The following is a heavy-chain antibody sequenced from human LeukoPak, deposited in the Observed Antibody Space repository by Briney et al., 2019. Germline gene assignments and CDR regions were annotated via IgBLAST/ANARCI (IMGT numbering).Heavy chain of an antibody. CDR3: ARGLRRVVTGGLRY. D-gene: IGHD2-21*02. Sequence: SETLSLICAVYGGSFIGCHWSWIRQPPGKGLEWIGEINHSGSTNYNPSLKSRVTISVDTSKNQFSLKLSSVTAADTAVYYCARGLRRVVTGGLRYWRQGTLVTVSS. J-gene: IGHJ4*02. CDR1: GGSFIGCH. V-gene: IGHV4-34*01. CDR2: INHSGST.